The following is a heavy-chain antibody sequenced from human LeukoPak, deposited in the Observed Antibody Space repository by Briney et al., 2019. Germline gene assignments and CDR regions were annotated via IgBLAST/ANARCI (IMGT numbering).Heavy chain of an antibody. CDR2: IIPIFGTA. CDR3: ARDSHYYDSSPFDY. Sequence: ASVKVSCKASGGTFSSYAISWVRQAPGQGLEWMGGIIPIFGTANYAQKFQGRVTITADKSTSTAYMELSSLRSEDTAAYYCARDSHYYDSSPFDYWGQGTLVTVSS. J-gene: IGHJ4*02. V-gene: IGHV1-69*06. D-gene: IGHD3-22*01. CDR1: GGTFSSYA.